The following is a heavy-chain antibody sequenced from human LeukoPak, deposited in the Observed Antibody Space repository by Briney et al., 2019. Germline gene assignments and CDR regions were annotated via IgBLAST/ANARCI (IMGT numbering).Heavy chain of an antibody. CDR2: INHSGST. Sequence: PSETLSLTCAVYGGSFSGYYWSWIRQPPGKGLEWIGEINHSGSTNYNPSLKSRVTISVDTSKNQFSLKLSSVTAADTAVYYCARDTGTRGFDYWGQGTLVTVSS. CDR1: GGSFSGYY. V-gene: IGHV4-34*01. J-gene: IGHJ4*02. CDR3: ARDTGTRGFDY. D-gene: IGHD2-8*01.